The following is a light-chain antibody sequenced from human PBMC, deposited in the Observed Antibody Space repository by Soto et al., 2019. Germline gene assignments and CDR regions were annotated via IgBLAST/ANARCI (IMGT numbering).Light chain of an antibody. Sequence: QSALTQPRSVSGSPGQSVTISCTGTSSDVGGYTYVSWYQQHPGEAPKLMIYDVSQRPSGVSDRFSGSRSGNTASLTISGLQAEHEAGYYGCSYAGSGPGVFGGGTKLTVL. J-gene: IGLJ3*02. V-gene: IGLV2-11*01. CDR3: CSYAGSGPGV. CDR2: DVS. CDR1: SSDVGGYTY.